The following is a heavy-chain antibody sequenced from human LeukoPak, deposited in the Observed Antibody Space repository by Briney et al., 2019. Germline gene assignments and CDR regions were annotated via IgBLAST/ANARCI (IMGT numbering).Heavy chain of an antibody. V-gene: IGHV4-4*07. CDR3: ARAAYCGGDCYYFDY. Sequence: SETLSLTCSVSGGSISNYYWSWIRQPAGKGLEWTGRIYTSGSTNYNPSLNSRVSMSVDTSKIQFSLKLSSVTAADTAVYYCARAAYCGGDCYYFDYWGQGTLVTVSS. CDR1: GGSISNYY. D-gene: IGHD2-21*02. J-gene: IGHJ4*02. CDR2: IYTSGST.